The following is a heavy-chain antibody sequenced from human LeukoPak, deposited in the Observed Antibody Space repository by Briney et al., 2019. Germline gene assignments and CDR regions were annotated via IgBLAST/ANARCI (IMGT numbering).Heavy chain of an antibody. CDR3: ARHGSPHSSGWYYLGAFDI. CDR2: IYYSGST. CDR1: GGSISSNSYY. Sequence: PSETLSLTCTVSGGSISSNSYYWGWIRQPPGKGLEWIGSIYYSGSTYYNPSFKSRVTISVDTSKNQFSLKLSSVTAADTAVYYCARHGSPHSSGWYYLGAFDIWGQGTMVTVSS. V-gene: IGHV4-39*01. J-gene: IGHJ3*02. D-gene: IGHD6-19*01.